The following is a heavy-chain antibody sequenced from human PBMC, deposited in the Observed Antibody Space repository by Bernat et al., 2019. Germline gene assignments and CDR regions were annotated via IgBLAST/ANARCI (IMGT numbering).Heavy chain of an antibody. Sequence: EVQLLESGGGLVKPGGSLRLSCAASGFTFSNAWMSWVRQAPGKGLEWVGRIKSKTDGGTTDYAAPVKGRFTISRDDSKNTLYLQMNSLKTEDTAVYYCTTDLNYGDPFDYWGQGTLVTVSS. D-gene: IGHD4-17*01. CDR1: GFTFSNAW. J-gene: IGHJ4*02. V-gene: IGHV3-15*01. CDR3: TTDLNYGDPFDY. CDR2: IKSKTDGGTT.